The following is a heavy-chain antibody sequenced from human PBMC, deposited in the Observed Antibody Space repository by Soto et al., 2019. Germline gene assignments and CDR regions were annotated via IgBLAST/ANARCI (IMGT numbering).Heavy chain of an antibody. V-gene: IGHV3-33*01. J-gene: IGHJ4*02. Sequence: QVQLVESGGGVVQPGRSLRLSCAASGFTFSSYGMHWVRQAPGKGLEWVAVIWYDGSNKYYADSVKGRFTISRDNSKNTLYLQMNSLRAEDTAVYYCARGSYPIITMIVVVIIIYFDYWGQGTLVTVSS. CDR3: ARGSYPIITMIVVVIIIYFDY. CDR1: GFTFSSYG. CDR2: IWYDGSNK. D-gene: IGHD3-22*01.